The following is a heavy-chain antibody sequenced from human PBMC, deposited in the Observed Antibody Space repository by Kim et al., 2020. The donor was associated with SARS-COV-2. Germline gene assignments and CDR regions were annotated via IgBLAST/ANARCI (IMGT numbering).Heavy chain of an antibody. J-gene: IGHJ4*02. Sequence: GGSLRLSCAASGFTVSSNYMSWVRQAPGKGLEWDSVIYSGGSTYYADSVKGRFTISRDNSKNTLYLHMNSLRAKDTAVYYCARTQGTDDPIVGATLADYWGQGNPGTVSS. V-gene: IGHV3-53*01. D-gene: IGHD1-26*01. CDR1: GFTVSSNY. CDR2: IYSGGST. CDR3: ARTQGTDDPIVGATLADY.